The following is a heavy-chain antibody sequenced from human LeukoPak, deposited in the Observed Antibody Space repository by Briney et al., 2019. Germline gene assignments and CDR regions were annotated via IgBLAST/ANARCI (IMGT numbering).Heavy chain of an antibody. D-gene: IGHD2-2*01. CDR2: ISGSGGST. CDR1: GFTFSSYA. J-gene: IGHJ4*02. CDR3: AKDPIVVVPAAYSGPFDY. V-gene: IGHV3-23*01. Sequence: GGSLRLSCAASGFTFSSYAMSWVRQAPGKGLEWVSAISGSGGSTYYADSVEGRFTISRDNSKNTLYLQMNSLRAEDTAVYYCAKDPIVVVPAAYSGPFDYWGQGTLVTVSS.